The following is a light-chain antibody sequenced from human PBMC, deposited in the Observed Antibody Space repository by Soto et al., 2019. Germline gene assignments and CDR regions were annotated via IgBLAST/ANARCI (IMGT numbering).Light chain of an antibody. CDR3: CSYAGSSTWV. CDR2: EGS. CDR1: SSDVGSYNF. V-gene: IGLV2-23*01. J-gene: IGLJ3*02. Sequence: QSVLTQPASVSGSPGQSITISCTGSSSDVGSYNFVSWHQQHPGKAPKLMIYEGSKRPSGVSNRFSGSKSVNTASLTISGLQAEDEADYYCCSYAGSSTWVFGGGTKLTVL.